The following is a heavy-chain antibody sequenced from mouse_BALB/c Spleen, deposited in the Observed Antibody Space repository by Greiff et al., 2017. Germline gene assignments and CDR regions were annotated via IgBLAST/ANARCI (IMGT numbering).Heavy chain of an antibody. Sequence: QVQLQQPGAELVKPGASVKLSCKASGYTFTSYYMHWVKQRPGQGLEWIGGINPSNGGTNFNEKFKSKATLTVDKSSSTAYMQLSSLTSEDSAVYYCTRCGSSLYYFDYWGQGTTLTVSS. CDR1: GYTFTSYY. CDR2: INPSNGGT. CDR3: TRCGSSLYYFDY. J-gene: IGHJ2*01. V-gene: IGHV1S81*02. D-gene: IGHD1-1*01.